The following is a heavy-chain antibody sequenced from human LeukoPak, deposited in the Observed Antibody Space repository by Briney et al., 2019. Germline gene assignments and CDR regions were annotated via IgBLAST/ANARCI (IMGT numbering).Heavy chain of an antibody. CDR1: GFTVSGNY. CDR2: IYSDDTT. D-gene: IGHD3-9*01. J-gene: IGHJ3*02. V-gene: IGHV3-53*01. CDR3: ARETTGYFIDAFDM. Sequence: GGSLRLSCAVSGFTVSGNYMSWIRQAPGKGLEWVSLIYSDDTTLYADSVKGRFTISRDISKNTLYLQMSSLRAEDTAVYYCARETTGYFIDAFDMGGQGTMVTVSS.